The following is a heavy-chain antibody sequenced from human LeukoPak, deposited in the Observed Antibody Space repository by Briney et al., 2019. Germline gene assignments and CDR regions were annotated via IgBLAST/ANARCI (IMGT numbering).Heavy chain of an antibody. CDR2: INPKNGDT. V-gene: IGHV1-2*02. J-gene: IGHJ5*02. Sequence: ASVKVSCKASGYTFTGYYIHWVRQAPGQGLEWMGWINPKNGDTNYALKFQGRVTMTRDTSINTAYMELSRVRSDDTAVYYCARKHYDSGSYGPWGQGTLVTVSS. CDR1: GYTFTGYY. D-gene: IGHD3-10*01. CDR3: ARKHYDSGSYGP.